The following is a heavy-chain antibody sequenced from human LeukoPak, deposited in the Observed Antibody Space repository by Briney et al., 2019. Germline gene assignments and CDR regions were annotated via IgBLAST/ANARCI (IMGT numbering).Heavy chain of an antibody. Sequence: GASVKVSCKASGYTFTGYYMHWVRQAPGQGLEWMGWINPNSGGTNYAQKFQGRVTMTRDTSFSTAYMELSRLRSDDTAVYYCARPLLGCSGGSCYSDWFDPWGQGTLVTVSS. V-gene: IGHV1-2*02. CDR1: GYTFTGYY. D-gene: IGHD2-15*01. J-gene: IGHJ5*02. CDR3: ARPLLGCSGGSCYSDWFDP. CDR2: INPNSGGT.